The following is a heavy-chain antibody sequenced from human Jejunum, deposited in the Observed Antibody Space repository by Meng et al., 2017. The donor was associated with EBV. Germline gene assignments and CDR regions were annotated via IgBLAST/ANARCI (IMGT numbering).Heavy chain of an antibody. CDR3: ARVGAAAGTFDP. CDR2: IYHSGST. Sequence: HVQLQESGPGLVQPSGXXXXXCAVSGGSISSSNWWSWVRQPPGKGLEWIGEIYHSGSTNYNPSLKSRVTISVDKSKNQFSLKLSSVTAADTAVYYCARVGAAAGTFDPWGQGTLVTVSS. D-gene: IGHD6-13*01. CDR1: GGSISSSNW. J-gene: IGHJ5*02. V-gene: IGHV4-4*02.